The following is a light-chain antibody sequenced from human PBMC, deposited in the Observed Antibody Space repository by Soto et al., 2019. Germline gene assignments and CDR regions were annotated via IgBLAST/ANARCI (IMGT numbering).Light chain of an antibody. V-gene: IGKV1-9*01. CDR3: QQLNSYPPVT. Sequence: DIQLTQSPSFLSASVGDRVTITCWASQGISSYLAWYQQKPGKAPKLLIYAASTLQSGVPSRFSGSGSGTEFTLTISSLQPEDFATYYCQQLNSYPPVTFGPGTKVDIK. J-gene: IGKJ3*01. CDR1: QGISSY. CDR2: AAS.